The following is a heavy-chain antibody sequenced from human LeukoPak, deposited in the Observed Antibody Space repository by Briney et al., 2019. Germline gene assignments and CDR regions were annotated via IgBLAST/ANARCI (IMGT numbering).Heavy chain of an antibody. CDR2: IFHSGIT. Sequence: PSDTLSLTCAVSGYSLSSGYYWGWIRQPPGKGLEWIWSIFHSGITCYNPSLETRVTLSVDTSNNQFSLNVNSVTAADTAVYYCARGAGTRHLDYWGQGTLVTVSS. D-gene: IGHD1-7*01. CDR3: ARGAGTRHLDY. V-gene: IGHV4-38-2*01. J-gene: IGHJ4*02. CDR1: GYSLSSGYY.